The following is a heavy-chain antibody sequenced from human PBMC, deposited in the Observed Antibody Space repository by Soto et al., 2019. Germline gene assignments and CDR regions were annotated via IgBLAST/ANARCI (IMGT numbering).Heavy chain of an antibody. CDR1: GFTFSTYW. V-gene: IGHV3-74*03. Sequence: EVQLVESGGGLVQPGGSLRLSCVASGFTFSTYWMHWVRQVPGKGLVWVSRINGDGKIAQYDDSVKGRFTISRDNAKDTLYLQMNSLRAADTAVYYCGREGMGFSYTYWGQGTLVTVSS. J-gene: IGHJ4*02. CDR3: GREGMGFSYTY. CDR2: INGDGKIA. D-gene: IGHD5-18*01.